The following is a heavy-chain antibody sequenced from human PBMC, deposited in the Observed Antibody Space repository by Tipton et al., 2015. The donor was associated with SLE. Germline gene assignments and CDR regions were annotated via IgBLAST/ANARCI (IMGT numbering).Heavy chain of an antibody. D-gene: IGHD6-13*01. Sequence: TLSLTCTVSGGSISKYYWSWIRQSPGKGLEFIGYVYYNGYTSYNPSLKSRVTISVDMSQNQFSLDLRSVTAADTAMYFCARLLTSAGTHFFDYWGQGTLVTVSS. V-gene: IGHV4-59*01. CDR1: GGSISKYY. CDR3: ARLLTSAGTHFFDY. J-gene: IGHJ4*02. CDR2: VYYNGYT.